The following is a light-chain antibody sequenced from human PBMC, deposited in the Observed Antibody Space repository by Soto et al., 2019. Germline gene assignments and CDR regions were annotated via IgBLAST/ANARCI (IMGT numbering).Light chain of an antibody. CDR1: QGISSY. Sequence: DIQLTQSPSFLSASVGDSVTITCRASQGISSYLAWYQQKPGKAPKLLIYAASTLQSGVPSRFSGSGSGTEFTLTISSLQPEDFATYYCQQLNSYPLTFGQGTKVDIK. V-gene: IGKV1-9*01. J-gene: IGKJ1*01. CDR3: QQLNSYPLT. CDR2: AAS.